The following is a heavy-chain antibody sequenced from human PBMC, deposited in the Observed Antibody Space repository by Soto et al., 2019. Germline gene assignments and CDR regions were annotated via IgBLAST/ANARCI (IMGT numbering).Heavy chain of an antibody. J-gene: IGHJ4*02. Sequence: ASVKVSCKASGYTFINNAITWVRQAPGQGLEWMGWISTENGNTNYAQNLQGSVILTRDRSTNTAYMELRSLRPEDTATYYCARDSSSGTFDNWGQGALVTVSS. D-gene: IGHD3-22*01. CDR3: ARDSSSGTFDN. CDR2: ISTENGNT. CDR1: GYTFINNA. V-gene: IGHV1-18*04.